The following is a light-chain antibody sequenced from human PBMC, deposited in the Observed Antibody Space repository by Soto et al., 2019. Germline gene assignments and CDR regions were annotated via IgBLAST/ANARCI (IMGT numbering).Light chain of an antibody. Sequence: EIVMTQSPATLSVSPGERVTLSCRASQSIGTNLAWYQQRPGQAPRLLIYGTSTRGTAIPGRFSGSGSGTEFTLTISSLQSEDTAVYYCQQYKDWPPITFGQGTRLEIK. J-gene: IGKJ5*01. CDR1: QSIGTN. CDR3: QQYKDWPPIT. V-gene: IGKV3-15*01. CDR2: GTS.